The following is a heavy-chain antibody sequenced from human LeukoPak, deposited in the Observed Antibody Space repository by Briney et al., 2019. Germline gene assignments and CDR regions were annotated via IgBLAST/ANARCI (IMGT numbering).Heavy chain of an antibody. CDR2: IYTSGST. CDR3: ARQRVDYFDY. V-gene: IGHV4-4*09. Sequence: SETLSLTCTVSGGSISSYYWSWIRQPPGKGLEWIGYIYTSGSTNYNPSLKSRVTISVDTSKNQFSLKLSSVTAADPAVYYCARQRVDYFDYWGQGTLVTVSS. J-gene: IGHJ4*02. CDR1: GGSISSYY.